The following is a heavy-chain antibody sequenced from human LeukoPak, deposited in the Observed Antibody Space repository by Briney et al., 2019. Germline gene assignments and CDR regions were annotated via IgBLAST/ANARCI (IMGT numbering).Heavy chain of an antibody. CDR3: ARGYSGYDQN. CDR1: GGSFSGYY. Sequence: SETLSLTCAVYGGSFSGYYWSWIRQPPGKGLEWIGEINHSGSTNYNTSLKSRVTISVDTSKNQFSLKLSSVTAADTAVYYCARGYSGYDQNWGQGTLVTVSS. V-gene: IGHV4-34*01. J-gene: IGHJ4*02. CDR2: INHSGST. D-gene: IGHD5-12*01.